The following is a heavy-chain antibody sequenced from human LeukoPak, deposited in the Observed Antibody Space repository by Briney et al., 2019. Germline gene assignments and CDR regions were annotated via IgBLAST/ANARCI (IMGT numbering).Heavy chain of an antibody. V-gene: IGHV3-30-3*01. D-gene: IGHD3-10*01. CDR1: GFTFSSYA. CDR2: ISYDGSNK. CDR3: ARYPGLEGAGSKGAFDY. Sequence: GRSLRLSCAASGFTFSSYAMHWVRQAPGKGLEWVAVISYDGSNKYYADSVKGRFTISRDNSKNTLYLQMNSLRAEDTAVYYCARYPGLEGAGSKGAFDYWGQGTLVTVSS. J-gene: IGHJ4*02.